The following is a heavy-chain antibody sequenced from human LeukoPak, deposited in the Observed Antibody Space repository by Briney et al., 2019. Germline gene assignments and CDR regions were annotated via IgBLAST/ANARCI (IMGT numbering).Heavy chain of an antibody. J-gene: IGHJ6*03. CDR1: GYSISSGYY. D-gene: IGHD4-17*01. V-gene: IGHV4-38-2*01. CDR2: IYHSGST. Sequence: SETLSLTCAVSGYSISSGYYWGWIRQPPGKGLEWIWSIYHSGSTYYNPSLKSRVTISVDTSKNQFSLKLRSVTAADTAVYYCARARAGDYGFYYYYMEVWGKGTTVTVSS. CDR3: ARARAGDYGFYYYYMEV.